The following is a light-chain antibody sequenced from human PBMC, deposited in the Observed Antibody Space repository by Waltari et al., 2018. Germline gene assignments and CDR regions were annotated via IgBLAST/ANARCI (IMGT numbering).Light chain of an antibody. CDR2: NNK. V-gene: IGLV1-44*01. CDR1: RSNIGSNS. J-gene: IGLJ3*02. Sequence: QSVLTQPPSASGTPGQRVAISCSGTRSNIGSNSVHWYQQLPGTAPKPLTHNNKQGPAGVPDRFSGSNSGTSASLAISGLQSEDEAHYYCAAWDASLNGWVFGGGTKLTVL. CDR3: AAWDASLNGWV.